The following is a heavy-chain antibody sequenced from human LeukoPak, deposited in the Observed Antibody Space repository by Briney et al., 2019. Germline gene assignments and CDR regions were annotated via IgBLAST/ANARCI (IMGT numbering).Heavy chain of an antibody. CDR1: GFTFTDYP. Sequence: GGSLRLSCATSGFTFTDYPMNWVRQAPGKGLEWISNIRTTADGANYAYYADSVKGLVTISRDDAKNPLYLHMNSLRDDDTAVYYCATDQRYAFDYWGQGILVTVSS. CDR2: IRTTADGANYA. J-gene: IGHJ4*02. D-gene: IGHD3-9*01. CDR3: ATDQRYAFDY. V-gene: IGHV3-21*05.